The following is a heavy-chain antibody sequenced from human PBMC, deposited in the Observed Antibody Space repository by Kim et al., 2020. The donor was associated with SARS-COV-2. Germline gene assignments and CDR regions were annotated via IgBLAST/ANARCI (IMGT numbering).Heavy chain of an antibody. V-gene: IGHV3-66*01. CDR1: GFTVSSNY. CDR3: ARERSISGPYYYYGMDV. Sequence: GGSLRLSCAASGFTVSSNYMSWVRQAPGKGLEWVSVIYSGGSTYYADSVKGRFTISRDNSKNTLYLQMNSLRAEDTAVYYCARERSISGPYYYYGMDVWGQGTTVTVSS. CDR2: IYSGGST. J-gene: IGHJ6*02. D-gene: IGHD3-10*01.